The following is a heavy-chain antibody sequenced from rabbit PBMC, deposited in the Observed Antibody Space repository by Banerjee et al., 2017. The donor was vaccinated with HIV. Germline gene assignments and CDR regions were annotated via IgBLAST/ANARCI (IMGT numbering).Heavy chain of an antibody. J-gene: IGHJ4*01. V-gene: IGHV1S45*01. CDR1: GFSFTNKYV. CDR2: INTSSGNT. CDR3: ASAGNGDSNL. D-gene: IGHD2-1*01. Sequence: QEQLEESGGDLVKPEGSLTLTCTASGFSFTNKYVMCWVRQAPGKGLEWIACINTSSGNTVYASWAKGRFTITKTSSTTVTLQMTSLTAADTTTYFCASAGNGDSNLWGTGTLVTVS.